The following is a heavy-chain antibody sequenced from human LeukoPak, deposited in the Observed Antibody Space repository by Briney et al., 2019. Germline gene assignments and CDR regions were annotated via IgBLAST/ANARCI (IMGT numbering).Heavy chain of an antibody. CDR3: ATGPVNGPFGEQY. Sequence: ASVKVSCKASGYTFTSYYMHWVRQAPGQGLEWMGIINPSGGSTSYAQKFQGRVTMTEDTSTDTAYMELSSLRSEDTAVYYCATGPVNGPFGEQYWGQGTLVTVSS. V-gene: IGHV1-46*01. D-gene: IGHD3-10*01. CDR1: GYTFTSYY. J-gene: IGHJ4*02. CDR2: INPSGGST.